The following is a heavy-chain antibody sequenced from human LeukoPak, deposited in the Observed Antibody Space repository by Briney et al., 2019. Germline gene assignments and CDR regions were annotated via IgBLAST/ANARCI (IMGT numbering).Heavy chain of an antibody. CDR1: GFIFNNYG. V-gene: IGHV3-23*01. Sequence: GGSLRLSCTASGFIFNNYGLIWVRQAPGKGLEWVSTISNDGGGTNYADFVKGRFTISRDNSKNTLFLQMNSLRAEDTALYYCAKGSSGYFFDLWGQGTLVTVSS. CDR2: ISNDGGGT. J-gene: IGHJ4*02. D-gene: IGHD3-22*01. CDR3: AKGSSGYFFDL.